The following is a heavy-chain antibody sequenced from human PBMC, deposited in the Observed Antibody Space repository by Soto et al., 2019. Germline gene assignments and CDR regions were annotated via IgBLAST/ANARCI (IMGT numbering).Heavy chain of an antibody. Sequence: SETLSLTCTVSGGSISSYYWSWIRQPPGKGLEWIGYIYYSGSTNYNPSLKSRVTISVDTSKNQFSLKLSSVTAADTAVYYCARQMAYYGSGSYYNAKSYYYYYMDVWGKGTTVTVSS. D-gene: IGHD3-10*01. CDR3: ARQMAYYGSGSYYNAKSYYYYYMDV. CDR2: IYYSGST. J-gene: IGHJ6*03. CDR1: GGSISSYY. V-gene: IGHV4-59*08.